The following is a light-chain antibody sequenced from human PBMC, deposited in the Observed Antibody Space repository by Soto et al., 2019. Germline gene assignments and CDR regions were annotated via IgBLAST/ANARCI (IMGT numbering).Light chain of an antibody. CDR3: QQYNNWPPIT. V-gene: IGKV3-15*01. CDR1: QSVSSD. J-gene: IGKJ5*01. CDR2: GAS. Sequence: EIVMTQSPATLSVSPGERATLSCRASQSVSSDLAWYQQKPGQAPRLLIYGASTRATGVAARFSGSGSGTEFTLTISSLQSEDFAVYYCQQYNNWPPITFGQGTRLEIK.